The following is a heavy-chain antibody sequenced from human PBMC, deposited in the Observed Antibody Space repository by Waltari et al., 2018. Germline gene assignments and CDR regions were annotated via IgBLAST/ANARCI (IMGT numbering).Heavy chain of an antibody. CDR1: GYTFTSYD. CDR2: MNPNSGKT. Sequence: QVQLVQSGAEVKKPGASVKVSCKASGYTFTSYDINWVRQATGQGLEWMGWMNPNSGKTGYAQKFQGRVTMTRNTSISTAYMELSSLRSEDTAVYYWARGLPGTGTNYYGMDVWGQGTTVTVSS. CDR3: ARGLPGTGTNYYGMDV. V-gene: IGHV1-8*01. D-gene: IGHD1-1*01. J-gene: IGHJ6*02.